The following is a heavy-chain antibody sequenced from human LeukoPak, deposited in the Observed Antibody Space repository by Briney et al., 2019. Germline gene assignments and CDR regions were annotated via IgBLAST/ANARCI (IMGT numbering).Heavy chain of an antibody. D-gene: IGHD3-10*01. V-gene: IGHV3-53*01. Sequence: PGGSLRLSCAASGFTLSSNYMSWVRQAPGKGLEWVSVIYSGGSTYYADSVKGRFTISRDNSKNTLYLQMNSLRAEDTAVYYCARVDSATKLAFDIWGQGTMVTVSS. CDR2: IYSGGST. J-gene: IGHJ3*02. CDR1: GFTLSSNY. CDR3: ARVDSATKLAFDI.